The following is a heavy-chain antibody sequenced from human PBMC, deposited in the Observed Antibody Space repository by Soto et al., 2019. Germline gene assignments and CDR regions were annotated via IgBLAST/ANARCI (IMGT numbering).Heavy chain of an antibody. J-gene: IGHJ4*02. D-gene: IGHD3-22*01. CDR2: IYYSGST. Sequence: SETLSLTCTVSGGSISSSSYYWGWIRQPPGKGREWIGSIYYSGSTYYNPSLKSRVTISVDTSKNQFSLKLSSVTAADTAVYYCAGSITMIVVVITLFDYWGQGTRVTSPQ. CDR3: AGSITMIVVVITLFDY. V-gene: IGHV4-39*01. CDR1: GGSISSSSYY.